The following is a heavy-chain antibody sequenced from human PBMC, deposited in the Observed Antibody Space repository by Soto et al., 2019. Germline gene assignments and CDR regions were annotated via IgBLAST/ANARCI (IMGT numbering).Heavy chain of an antibody. CDR2: INAANGNT. CDR3: ARVSFETSGYADY. V-gene: IGHV1-3*01. J-gene: IGHJ4*01. D-gene: IGHD3-22*01. CDR1: GYIFSTYT. Sequence: QVHLVQSGAEVKKPGASVKVSCKASGYIFSTYTMHWVRQAPGQRLEWMGWINAANGNTKYSQNFQCGVTISRDTYASTAYLELSSLRSEDTAVYYCARVSFETSGYADYWGHGTLVTVSS.